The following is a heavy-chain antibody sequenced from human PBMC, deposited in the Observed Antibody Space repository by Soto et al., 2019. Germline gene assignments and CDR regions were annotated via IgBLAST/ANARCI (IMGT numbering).Heavy chain of an antibody. Sequence: GGSLRLSCAASGFTFSSYGMHWVRQAPGKGLEWVAVIWYDGSNKYYADSVKGRFTISRDNSKNTLYLQMNSLRAEDTAVYYCASSFTTPTFYGSGELVGDNAFYIWGQGTMVTVSS. J-gene: IGHJ3*02. CDR3: ASSFTTPTFYGSGELVGDNAFYI. CDR1: GFTFSSYG. V-gene: IGHV3-33*01. CDR2: IWYDGSNK. D-gene: IGHD3-10*01.